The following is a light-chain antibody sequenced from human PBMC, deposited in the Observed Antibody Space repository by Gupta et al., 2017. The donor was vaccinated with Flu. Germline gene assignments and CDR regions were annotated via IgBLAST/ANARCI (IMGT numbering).Light chain of an antibody. V-gene: IGKV4-1*01. CDR2: WAS. CDR3: QQYYSTPYS. Sequence: DIVMTQSPDSLAVSLGERATINCKSSQSVLYNSNNTNYLYWYQQKPGQPPKLLIYWASTLESGVIDRFSSSGCGRAYTLTISSLQTEDVAVYYCQQYYSTPYSFGQGTKLEIK. J-gene: IGKJ2*03. CDR1: QSVLYNSNNTNY.